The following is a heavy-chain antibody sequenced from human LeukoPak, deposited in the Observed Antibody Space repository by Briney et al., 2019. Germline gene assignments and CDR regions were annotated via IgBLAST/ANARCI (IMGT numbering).Heavy chain of an antibody. CDR2: IIPIFGTA. D-gene: IGHD5-12*01. CDR3: ASSRDQNRLYSGYDFLCVDY. Sequence: SVKVSCKASGGTFISYAISWVRQAPGQGREWMGGIIPIFGTANYAQKFQGRVTITADESTSTAYMELSSLRSEDTAVYYCASSRDQNRLYSGYDFLCVDYWGQGTLVTVSS. V-gene: IGHV1-69*13. CDR1: GGTFISYA. J-gene: IGHJ4*02.